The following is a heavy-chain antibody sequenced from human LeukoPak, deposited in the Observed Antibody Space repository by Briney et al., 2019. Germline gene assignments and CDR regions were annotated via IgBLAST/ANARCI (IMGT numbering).Heavy chain of an antibody. Sequence: ASVKVSCKASGYTFTSYYMHWVRQAPGQGLEWMGIINPSGGSTSYAQKFQGRVTMTRDTSSSTAYMELRSLRSDDTAVYYCARASRLYYDSSGYYSYFDYWGQGTLVTVSS. CDR3: ARASRLYYDSSGYYSYFDY. CDR2: INPSGGST. D-gene: IGHD3-22*01. J-gene: IGHJ4*02. CDR1: GYTFTSYY. V-gene: IGHV1-46*01.